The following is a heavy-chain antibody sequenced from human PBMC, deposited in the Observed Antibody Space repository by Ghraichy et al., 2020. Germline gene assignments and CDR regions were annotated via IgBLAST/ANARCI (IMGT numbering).Heavy chain of an antibody. J-gene: IGHJ5*02. D-gene: IGHD3-3*01. V-gene: IGHV4-34*01. CDR1: GGSFSGYY. Sequence: SQTLSLTCAVDGGSFSGYYWSWIRQPPGKGLEWIGEINHSGSTNYNPSLKSRVTISVDTSKNQFSLKLSSVTAADTAVYYCARGKVTIFGVFDPWGQGILVTVSS. CDR3: ARGKVTIFGVFDP. CDR2: INHSGST.